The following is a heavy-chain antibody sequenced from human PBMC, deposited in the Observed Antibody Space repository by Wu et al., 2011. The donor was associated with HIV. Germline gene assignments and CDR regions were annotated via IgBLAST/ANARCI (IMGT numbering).Heavy chain of an antibody. J-gene: IGHJ5*02. V-gene: IGHV1-2*02. CDR1: GGTFSDSA. CDR2: INPNSGAT. Sequence: QVQLVQSGAEVKKPGSSVKVSCKASGGTFSDSAISWVRQAPGQGLEWMGWINPNSGATNFAQKFQGRVTVTRDTSISTAYMELSRLRSDDTAVYYCARDSTSWTRGGWFDPWGQGTLVTVSS. CDR3: ARDSTSWTRGGWFDP. D-gene: IGHD6-13*01.